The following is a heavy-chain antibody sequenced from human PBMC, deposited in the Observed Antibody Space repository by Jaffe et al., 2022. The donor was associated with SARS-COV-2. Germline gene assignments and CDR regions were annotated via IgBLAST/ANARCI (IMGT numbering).Heavy chain of an antibody. CDR3: TTLRMYSDNSDT. J-gene: IGHJ3*02. CDR2: IKSITDGGTT. CDR1: GFTFTTAW. D-gene: IGHD3-9*01. Sequence: EVQLVESGGGLVKPGGSLRLSCTASGFTFTTAWMNWVRQPPGKGLEWVGRIKSITDGGTTYYAAPVKGRFSISRDDSKNTVYLQMNSLQIEDTAVYYCTTLRMYSDNSDTWGQGTMVTVSS. V-gene: IGHV3-15*01.